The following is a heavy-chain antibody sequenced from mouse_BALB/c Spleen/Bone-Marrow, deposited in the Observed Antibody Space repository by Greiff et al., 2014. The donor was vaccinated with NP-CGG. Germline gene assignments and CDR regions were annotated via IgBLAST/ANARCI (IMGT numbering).Heavy chain of an antibody. CDR1: GYSITSDYA. Sequence: EVQLQESGPGLVKPSQSLSLTCTVTGYSITSDYAWNWIRQFPGNKLEWMGYISYSGSSNYNPSLKSRISITRDTSKNQFFLQLNSVTTEDTATYYCARFTYDYDAGGFDYWGQGTTLTVSS. V-gene: IGHV3-2*02. CDR3: ARFTYDYDAGGFDY. D-gene: IGHD2-4*01. J-gene: IGHJ2*01. CDR2: ISYSGSS.